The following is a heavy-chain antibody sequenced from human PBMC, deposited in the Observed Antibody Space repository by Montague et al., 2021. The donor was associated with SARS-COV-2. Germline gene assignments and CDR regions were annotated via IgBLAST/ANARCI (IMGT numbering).Heavy chain of an antibody. CDR1: GGSISSYY. V-gene: IGHV4-59*13. J-gene: IGHJ4*02. Sequence: SETLSLTCTVSGGSISSYYWSWIRQPPGKGLEWIGYIYYSGSTNYNPSLKSRVTISVDTSKNQFSLKLSSVTAADTDVYYCARAYYDSSGYYGYFDYWGQGTLVTVSS. CDR2: IYYSGST. D-gene: IGHD3-22*01. CDR3: ARAYYDSSGYYGYFDY.